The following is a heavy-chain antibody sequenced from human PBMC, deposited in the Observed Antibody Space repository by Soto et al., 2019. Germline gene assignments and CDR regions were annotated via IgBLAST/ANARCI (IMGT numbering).Heavy chain of an antibody. CDR2: IYYSGST. D-gene: IGHD5-12*01. CDR3: ARGPRYSGYDLDD. V-gene: IGHV4-59*01. Sequence: SETLSLTCTVSGGSISSYYWSWIRQPPGKGLEWIGYIYYSGSTNYNPSLKSRVTISVDTSKNQFSLKLSSVAAADTAVYYCARGPRYSGYDLDDWGQGTLVTVSS. J-gene: IGHJ4*02. CDR1: GGSISSYY.